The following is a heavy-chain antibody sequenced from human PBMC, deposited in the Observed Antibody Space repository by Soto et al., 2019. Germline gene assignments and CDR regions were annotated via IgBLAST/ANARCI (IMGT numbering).Heavy chain of an antibody. D-gene: IGHD3-10*01. Sequence: XXTLSLPFAVSGGSISSSNWWSWVRQPPGKGLEWIGEIYHSGSTNYNPSLKGRVTISVDKSKNQFSLKLSYVTAADTAVYYCANTMVRGVIIKWGQGTLVTVSS. V-gene: IGHV4-4*02. J-gene: IGHJ4*02. CDR3: ANTMVRGVIIK. CDR2: IYHSGST. CDR1: GGSISSSNW.